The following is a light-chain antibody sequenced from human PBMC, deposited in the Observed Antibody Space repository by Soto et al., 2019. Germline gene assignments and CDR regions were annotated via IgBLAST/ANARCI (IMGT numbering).Light chain of an antibody. CDR1: QSISSW. CDR3: QQYNSSRT. CDR2: KAS. J-gene: IGKJ1*01. Sequence: DIQMTQSPSTLSASVGDRVTITCRASQSISSWLAWYRQKPGKAPKLLIYKASTLESGVPSRFSGSGSGTEFTLTISSLQPDDFATYYCQQYNSSRTFGQGTKVEIK. V-gene: IGKV1-5*03.